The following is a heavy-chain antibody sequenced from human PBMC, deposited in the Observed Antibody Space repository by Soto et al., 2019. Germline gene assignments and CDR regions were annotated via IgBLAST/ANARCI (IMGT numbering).Heavy chain of an antibody. CDR3: ARDYYDSSGYFGFDY. V-gene: IGHV4-30-4*01. J-gene: IGHJ4*02. CDR1: GGSISSGDYY. D-gene: IGHD3-22*01. Sequence: SETLSLTCTVSGGSISSGDYYWSWIRQPPGKGLEWIGYIYYSGSTYYNPSLKSRVTISVDTSKNQFSLKLSSVTAADTAVYYCARDYYDSSGYFGFDYWGQGTLVTVSS. CDR2: IYYSGST.